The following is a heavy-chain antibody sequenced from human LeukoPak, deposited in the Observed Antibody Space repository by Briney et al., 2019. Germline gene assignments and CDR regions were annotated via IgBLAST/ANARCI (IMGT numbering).Heavy chain of an antibody. CDR2: ISKTGGST. D-gene: IGHD1-26*01. J-gene: IGHJ4*01. CDR1: GYIFRLYA. CDR3: AKGREGELTLDF. V-gene: IGHV3-23*01. Sequence: GVSLRLPYAASGYIFRLYAMSWARNAPAKGLECVSAISKTGGSTYYADSVKGRFTISRDNPKNTLYLPMNSLRAEDTAVYYCAKGREGELTLDFWGHRTLATVS.